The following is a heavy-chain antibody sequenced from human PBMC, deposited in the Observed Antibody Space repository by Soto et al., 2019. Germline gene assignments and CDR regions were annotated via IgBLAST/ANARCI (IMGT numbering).Heavy chain of an antibody. Sequence: EVQLSESGGGLVQPGGSLRLSCAASGFTFSSYSMGWVRQAPGKGLEWVSAISGRDDSTNYADSVRGRFTISRDNTKNTLYLQMSSLGAEDTAVYYCAKRALASGGEFDNWGQGTLFTVSS. CDR3: AKRALASGGEFDN. CDR2: ISGRDDST. D-gene: IGHD3-10*01. CDR1: GFTFSSYS. J-gene: IGHJ4*02. V-gene: IGHV3-23*01.